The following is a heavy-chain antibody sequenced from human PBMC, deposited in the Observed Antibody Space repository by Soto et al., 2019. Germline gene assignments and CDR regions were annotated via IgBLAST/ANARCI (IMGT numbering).Heavy chain of an antibody. D-gene: IGHD3-22*01. Sequence: SETLSLTCTVSGGSISSGGYYWSWIRQHPGKGLEWIGYIYYSGSTYYNPSLKSRVTISVDTSKNQFSLKLSSVTAADTAVYYCARNYYDSSGYYPAFDYWGQGTLVTVSS. J-gene: IGHJ4*02. CDR3: ARNYYDSSGYYPAFDY. CDR1: GGSISSGGYY. V-gene: IGHV4-31*03. CDR2: IYYSGST.